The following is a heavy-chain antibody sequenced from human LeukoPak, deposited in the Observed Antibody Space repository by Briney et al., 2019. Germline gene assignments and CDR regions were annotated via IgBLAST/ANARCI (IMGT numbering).Heavy chain of an antibody. D-gene: IGHD2-2*02. CDR3: ATASPPQGGYCSSTSCYNFDY. V-gene: IGHV3-23*01. CDR1: GFTFSSYA. CDR2: ISGSGGGT. Sequence: PGGSLRLSCAASGFTFSSYAMSWVRQAPGKGLEWVSAISGSGGGTYYADSVKGRFTISRDNSKNTLYLQMNSLRAEDTAVYYCATASPPQGGYCSSTSCYNFDYWGQGTLVTVSS. J-gene: IGHJ4*02.